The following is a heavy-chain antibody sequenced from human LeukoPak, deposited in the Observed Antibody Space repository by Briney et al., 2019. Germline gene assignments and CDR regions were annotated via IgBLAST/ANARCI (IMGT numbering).Heavy chain of an antibody. CDR1: GGSISSNNW. J-gene: IGHJ4*02. Sequence: PSETLSLTCAVSGGSISSNNWWIWVRQSPEKGLEWIGEIYHDGSTNYNPSLKSRVTISMDKSKNQLSLKLSSVTAADTAVYYCARLPEQLVSIDYWGQGTLVTVSS. CDR2: IYHDGST. CDR3: ARLPEQLVSIDY. V-gene: IGHV4-4*02. D-gene: IGHD6-6*01.